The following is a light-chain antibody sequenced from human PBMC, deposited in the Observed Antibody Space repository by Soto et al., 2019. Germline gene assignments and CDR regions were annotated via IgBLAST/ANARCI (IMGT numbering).Light chain of an antibody. CDR3: SSYTSSSTL. J-gene: IGLJ1*01. CDR1: SSDVGGYNY. V-gene: IGLV2-14*01. CDR2: EVS. Sequence: QSALTQPASVSGSPEQSITISCTGTSSDVGGYNYVSWYQQHPGKAPKLMIYEVSNRPSGVSNRFSGSKSGNTASLTISGLQAEDEADYYCSSYTSSSTLFGTGTKVTVL.